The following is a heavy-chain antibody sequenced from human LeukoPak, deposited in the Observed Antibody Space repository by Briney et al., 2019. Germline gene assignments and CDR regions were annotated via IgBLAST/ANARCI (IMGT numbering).Heavy chain of an antibody. Sequence: SQTLSLTCTVSGVSISSGGYYWSWFRQHPGKGLEWIGYIYYSGNTYYNPSLKSRVTLSVDTSKNQFSLKLSSVTAADTAVYYCARVAQYSGYDLDYWGQGTLVTVSS. CDR1: GVSISSGGYY. CDR2: IYYSGNT. J-gene: IGHJ4*02. V-gene: IGHV4-31*03. CDR3: ARVAQYSGYDLDY. D-gene: IGHD5-12*01.